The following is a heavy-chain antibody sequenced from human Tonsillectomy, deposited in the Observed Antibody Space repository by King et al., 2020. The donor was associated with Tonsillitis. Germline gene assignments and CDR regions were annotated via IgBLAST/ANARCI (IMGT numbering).Heavy chain of an antibody. D-gene: IGHD2-2*01. CDR1: GFTFSNAW. J-gene: IGHJ3*01. Sequence: QLVQSGGGLVKPGGSLRLSCAASGFTFSNAWMNWVRQAPGKGLEWVGRIKSKTDGGTTDYAAPVKGRFTISSDDSKKTLYLQMYSLKTEDTAVYYCTVPTCSSTSCFSAFDFWGQGTLVTVSS. CDR2: IKSKTDGGTT. V-gene: IGHV3-15*07. CDR3: TVPTCSSTSCFSAFDF.